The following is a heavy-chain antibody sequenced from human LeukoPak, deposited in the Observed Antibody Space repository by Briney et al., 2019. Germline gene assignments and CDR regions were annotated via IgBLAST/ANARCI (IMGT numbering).Heavy chain of an antibody. CDR3: ARGQLGDGYNFDY. V-gene: IGHV4-39*01. CDR2: LYYSGST. CDR1: GVPISSSSYY. J-gene: IGHJ4*02. Sequence: PSETLSLTCTVSGVPISSSSYYWGWIRQPPGKGLEWIGSLYYSGSTYYNPSLKSRVTISVDTSNNQFSLRLSSLTAADTAVYYCARGQLGDGYNFDYWGRGTLVTVSS. D-gene: IGHD5-24*01.